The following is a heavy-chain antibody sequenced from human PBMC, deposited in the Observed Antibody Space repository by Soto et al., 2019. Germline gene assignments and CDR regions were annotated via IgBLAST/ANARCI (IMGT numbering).Heavy chain of an antibody. CDR2: ISSSSSYI. CDR3: ATENYDFWSGYYTNFDY. J-gene: IGHJ4*02. V-gene: IGHV3-21*01. CDR1: GFTFSSYS. Sequence: EVQLVESGGGLVQPGGSLRLSCAASGFTFSSYSMNWVRQAPGKGLEWVSSISSSSSYIYYADSVKGRFTISRDNAKNSLYLQMNSLRAEDTAVYYCATENYDFWSGYYTNFDYWGQGTLVTVSS. D-gene: IGHD3-3*01.